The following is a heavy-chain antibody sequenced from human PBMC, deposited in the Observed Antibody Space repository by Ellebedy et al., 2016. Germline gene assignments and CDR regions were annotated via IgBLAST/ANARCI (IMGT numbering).Heavy chain of an antibody. CDR3: ARDLGIRQWLVLYYYYYGMDV. CDR1: GYTFTSYA. CDR2: INAGNGNT. Sequence: ASVKVSCKASGYTFTSYAMHWVRQAPGQRLEWMGWINAGNGNTKYSQKFQGRVTITRDTSASTAYMDLSSLRSEDTAVYYCARDLGIRQWLVLYYYYYGMDVWGQGTTVTVSS. J-gene: IGHJ6*02. V-gene: IGHV1-3*01. D-gene: IGHD6-19*01.